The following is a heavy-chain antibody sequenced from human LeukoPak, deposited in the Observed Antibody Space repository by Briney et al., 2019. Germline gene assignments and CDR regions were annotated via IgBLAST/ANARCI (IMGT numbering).Heavy chain of an antibody. CDR3: ARDTAMYYFDY. Sequence: GGSLRLSCAASGFTFSDYYMSWIRQAPGKGLEWVAVISYDGSNKYYADSVKGRFTISRDNSKNTLYLQMNSLRAEDTAVYYCARDTAMYYFDYWGQGTLVTVSS. D-gene: IGHD5-18*01. CDR1: GFTFSDYY. V-gene: IGHV3-30-3*01. CDR2: ISYDGSNK. J-gene: IGHJ4*02.